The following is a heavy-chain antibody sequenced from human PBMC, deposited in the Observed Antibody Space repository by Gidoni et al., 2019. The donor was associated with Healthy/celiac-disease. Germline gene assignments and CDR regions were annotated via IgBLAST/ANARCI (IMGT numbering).Heavy chain of an antibody. D-gene: IGHD3-22*01. CDR2: ISSSGSTI. CDR3: AREGLRPSSGAFDI. CDR1: GFTFSSYE. V-gene: IGHV3-48*03. J-gene: IGHJ3*02. Sequence: EVQLVESGGGLVQPGGSLRLSCAASGFTFSSYEMNWVRQAPGKGLEWVSYISSSGSTIYYADSVKGRFTISRDNAKNSLYLQMNSLRAEDTAVYYCAREGLRPSSGAFDIWGQGTMVTVSS.